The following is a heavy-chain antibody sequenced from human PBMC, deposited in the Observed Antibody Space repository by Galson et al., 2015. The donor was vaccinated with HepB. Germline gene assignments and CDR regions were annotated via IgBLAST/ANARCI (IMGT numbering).Heavy chain of an antibody. CDR2: IRSKAYGGTT. J-gene: IGHJ4*02. Sequence: SLRLSCAASGFTFGDYAMSWVRQAPGKGLEWVGFIRSKAYGGTTEYAASVKGRFTISRDDSKSIAYLQMNSLKTEDTAVYYCTRDTTYYYDSSGYSSWYFDYWGQGTLVTVSS. CDR3: TRDTTYYYDSSGYSSWYFDY. D-gene: IGHD3-22*01. CDR1: GFTFGDYA. V-gene: IGHV3-49*04.